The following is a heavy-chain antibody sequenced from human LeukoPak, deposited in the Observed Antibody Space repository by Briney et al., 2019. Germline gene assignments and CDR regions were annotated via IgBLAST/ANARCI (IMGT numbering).Heavy chain of an antibody. CDR2: ISSNGGST. CDR1: GFTFSSYA. V-gene: IGHV3-64*01. J-gene: IGHJ4*02. D-gene: IGHD3-22*01. CDR3: ARSPPYYYDSSGYAGYYFDY. Sequence: GGSLRLSCAASGFTFSSYAMHWVRQAPGKGLEYVSAISSNGGSTYYANSVKGRSTISRDNSKNTLYLQMGSLRAEDMAVYYCARSPPYYYDSSGYAGYYFDYWGQGTLVTVSS.